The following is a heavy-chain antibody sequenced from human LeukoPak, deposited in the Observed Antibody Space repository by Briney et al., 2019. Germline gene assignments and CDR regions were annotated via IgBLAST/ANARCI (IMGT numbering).Heavy chain of an antibody. Sequence: PSETLSLTCTVSGGSISSYYWSWIQQPPGKGLEWIGYIYYSGSTNYNPSLKSRVTISVDTSKNQFSLKLSSVTAADTAVYYCARLHYDSSGYHDAFDIWGQGTMVTVSS. CDR2: IYYSGST. D-gene: IGHD3-22*01. V-gene: IGHV4-59*12. CDR3: ARLHYDSSGYHDAFDI. CDR1: GGSISSYY. J-gene: IGHJ3*02.